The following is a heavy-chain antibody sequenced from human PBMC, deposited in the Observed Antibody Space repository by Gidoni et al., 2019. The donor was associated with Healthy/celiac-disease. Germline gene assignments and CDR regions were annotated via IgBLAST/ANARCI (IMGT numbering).Heavy chain of an antibody. V-gene: IGHV3-74*01. Sequence: EVQLVESGGGLVQPGGSLRLSCAASGFTFSSYWMHWVRQAQGKGLVWVSRINSDGSSTSYADSVKGRFTISRDNAKNTLYLQMNSLRAEDTAVYYCATLWVKSYFDYWGQGTLVTVSS. J-gene: IGHJ4*02. CDR1: GFTFSSYW. CDR2: INSDGSST. D-gene: IGHD3-10*01. CDR3: ATLWVKSYFDY.